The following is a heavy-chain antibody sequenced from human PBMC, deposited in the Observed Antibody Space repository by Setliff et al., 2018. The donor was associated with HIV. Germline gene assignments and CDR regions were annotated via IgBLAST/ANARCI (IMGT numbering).Heavy chain of an antibody. J-gene: IGHJ4*02. CDR3: ARGQDILEPSGPFDY. D-gene: IGHD2-15*01. CDR1: GFTVSSTY. V-gene: IGHV4-34*01. Sequence: GSLRLSCAASGFTVSSTYMTWIRQRPGKGLEWIGDINHSGSTNYNPSLKSRVTISVDTSKNQFSLRLSSVTAADTAVYYCARGQDILEPSGPFDYWGQGTLVTVSS. CDR2: INHSGST.